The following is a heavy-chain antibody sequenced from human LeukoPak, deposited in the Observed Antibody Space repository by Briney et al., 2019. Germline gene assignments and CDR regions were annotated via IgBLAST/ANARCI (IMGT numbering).Heavy chain of an antibody. J-gene: IGHJ1*01. CDR1: GFNFGTFW. V-gene: IGHV3-7*01. Sequence: GGSLRLSCAASGFNFGTFWMSWVRQAPGRGLEWVAKINQDGGVRDYMDSVKGRFTISRDNANNFLHLQMNSLRADDAAVYYCARDQNFYDTTGEGYFQHWGQGTLVTVSS. D-gene: IGHD3-22*01. CDR2: INQDGGVR. CDR3: ARDQNFYDTTGEGYFQH.